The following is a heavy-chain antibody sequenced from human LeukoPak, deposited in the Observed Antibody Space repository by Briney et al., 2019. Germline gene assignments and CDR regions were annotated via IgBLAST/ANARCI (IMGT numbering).Heavy chain of an antibody. J-gene: IGHJ4*02. CDR3: ASSRVYSSSWYYYFDN. Sequence: SETLSLTCAVYGGSLSGYYWTWIRQPPGKGLEWIGEINHSGATNYNPSLKSRVTISVDTSKNLFSLKLSSVTAADTAVYYCASSRVYSSSWYYYFDNWGQGTLVTVSS. CDR1: GGSLSGYY. CDR2: INHSGAT. V-gene: IGHV4-34*01. D-gene: IGHD6-13*01.